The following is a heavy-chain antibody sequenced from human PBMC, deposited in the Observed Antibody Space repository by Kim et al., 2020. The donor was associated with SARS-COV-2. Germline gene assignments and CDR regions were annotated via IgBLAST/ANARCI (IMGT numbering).Heavy chain of an antibody. J-gene: IGHJ5*02. Sequence: SETLSLTCTVSGGSISSGGYYWSWIRQHPGKGLEWIGYIYYSGSTYYNPSLKSRVTISVDTSKNQFSLKLSSVTAADTAVYYCARKKAASYYGSGPFDPWGQGTLVTVSS. CDR3: ARKKAASYYGSGPFDP. D-gene: IGHD3-10*01. V-gene: IGHV4-31*03. CDR2: IYYSGST. CDR1: GGSISSGGYY.